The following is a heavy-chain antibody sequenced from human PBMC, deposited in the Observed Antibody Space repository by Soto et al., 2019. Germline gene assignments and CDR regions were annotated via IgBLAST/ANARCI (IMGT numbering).Heavy chain of an antibody. V-gene: IGHV1-18*01. D-gene: IGHD2-2*01. J-gene: IGHJ6*02. CDR3: ARGDQLLYYYYYYYGMDV. CDR2: ISAYNGNT. Sequence: WASVKVSCKASGYTFASYAISWMRQAPGQGLEWMGWISAYNGNTNYAQKLQGRVTMTRNTSISTAYMELSSLRSEDTAVYYCARGDQLLYYYYYYYGMDVWGQGTTVTVSS. CDR1: GYTFASYA.